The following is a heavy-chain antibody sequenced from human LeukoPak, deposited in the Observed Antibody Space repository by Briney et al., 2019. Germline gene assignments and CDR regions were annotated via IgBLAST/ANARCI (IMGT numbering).Heavy chain of an antibody. CDR2: ISYNGSNK. V-gene: IGHV3-30*03. J-gene: IGHJ4*02. CDR3: ARDSTPYYDFWSGYYTR. Sequence: GGSLRLSCAASGFTFSSYGMHWVRQAPGKGLEWVAVISYNGSNKYYADSVKGRFTISRDNSKNTLYLQMNSLRAEDTAVYYCARDSTPYYDFWSGYYTRWGQGTLVTVSS. D-gene: IGHD3-3*01. CDR1: GFTFSSYG.